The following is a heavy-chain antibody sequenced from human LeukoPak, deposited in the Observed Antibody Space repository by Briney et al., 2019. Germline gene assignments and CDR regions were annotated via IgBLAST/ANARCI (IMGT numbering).Heavy chain of an antibody. D-gene: IGHD6-19*01. CDR2: ISGSGGTT. V-gene: IGHV3-23*01. CDR1: GFSFSAYA. J-gene: IGHJ4*02. CDR3: AKETVAAYY. Sequence: GSLRLSCAASGFSFSAYAMSWVRQAPGKGLEWVPSISGSGGTTYYADSVKGRFTISRDNSRNTLYLQMNSLRAEDTAVYYCAKETVAAYYWGQGTLVTASS.